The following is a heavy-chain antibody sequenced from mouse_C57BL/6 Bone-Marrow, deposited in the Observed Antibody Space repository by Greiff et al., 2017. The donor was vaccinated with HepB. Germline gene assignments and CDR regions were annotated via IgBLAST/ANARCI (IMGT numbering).Heavy chain of an antibody. Sequence: VKLQQPGAELVRPGTSVKLSCKASGYTFTSYWMHWVKQRPGQGLEWIGVIDPSDSYTNYNQKFKGKATLTVDTSSSTAYMQLSSLTSEDSAVYYCARGIYDGYQDYFDYWGQGTTLTVSS. D-gene: IGHD2-3*01. CDR3: ARGIYDGYQDYFDY. J-gene: IGHJ2*01. CDR1: GYTFTSYW. CDR2: IDPSDSYT. V-gene: IGHV1-59*01.